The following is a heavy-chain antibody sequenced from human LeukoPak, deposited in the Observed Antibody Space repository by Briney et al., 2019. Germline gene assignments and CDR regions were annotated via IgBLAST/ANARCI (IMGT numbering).Heavy chain of an antibody. CDR3: AKDRYSDYEGGWFDP. CDR1: RFTFSTYA. CDR2: ISDSGGST. V-gene: IGHV3-23*01. J-gene: IGHJ5*02. Sequence: PGGSLRLSCAASRFTFSTYAMSWVRQAPGKGLEWVSAISDSGGSTYYADSVRGRFTVSRDNSKNTLYLQMNSLRAEDTAVYYCAKDRYSDYEGGWFDPWGQGTLVTVSS. D-gene: IGHD5-12*01.